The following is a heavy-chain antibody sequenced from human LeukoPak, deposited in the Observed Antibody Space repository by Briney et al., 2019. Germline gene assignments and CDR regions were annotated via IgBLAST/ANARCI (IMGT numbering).Heavy chain of an antibody. CDR2: VSGSGSTV. J-gene: IGHJ4*02. CDR1: GFTFGDHI. CDR3: VRQFAS. V-gene: IGHV3-48*01. Sequence: GGSLRLSCAASGFTFGDHIMNWVRQLPGKRLEWAAYVSGSGSTVYYADSVKGRFTVSRDNGKSSLYLQMNSLRVEDTALYYCVRQFASWGQGTLVTVSS.